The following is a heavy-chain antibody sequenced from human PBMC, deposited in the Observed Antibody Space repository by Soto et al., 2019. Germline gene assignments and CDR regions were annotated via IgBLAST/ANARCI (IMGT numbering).Heavy chain of an antibody. V-gene: IGHV4-4*08. CDR2: VYTPDYT. CDR1: GASIRNYY. Sequence: SETLSLTCSVSGASIRNYYWHWVRQLPGKGLEWIGYVYTPDYTRYNSSLKSRVTISVDTSKSQFSLRLNSVTAADTAVYYCARGPSQWLPHGYYYYGMDVWGQGTTVTV. J-gene: IGHJ6*02. CDR3: ARGPSQWLPHGYYYYGMDV. D-gene: IGHD6-19*01.